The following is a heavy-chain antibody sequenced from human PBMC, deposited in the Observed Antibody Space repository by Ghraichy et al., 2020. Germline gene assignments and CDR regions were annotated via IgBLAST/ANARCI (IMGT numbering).Heavy chain of an antibody. D-gene: IGHD3-10*01. V-gene: IGHV4-38-2*02. CDR1: AYSISSGYW. J-gene: IGHJ3*01. Sequence: SETLSLTCNVSAYSISSGYWWGWIRQPPGKGLEWIGSIFSSGSTQYKPSLKSRVTISVDLSKNQFSLKLNSVTAADTAVYFCARDDYGSGTAHAFDFWGQGTMVYVSS. CDR2: IFSSGST. CDR3: ARDDYGSGTAHAFDF.